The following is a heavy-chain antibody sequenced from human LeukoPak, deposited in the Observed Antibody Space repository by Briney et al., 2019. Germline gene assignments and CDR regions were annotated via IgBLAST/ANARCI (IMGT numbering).Heavy chain of an antibody. V-gene: IGHV5-51*01. CDR2: IDAGDSDT. J-gene: IGHJ3*02. Sequence: RGESLKISCKGSGYSFTSYWICWGRPMHGKGLEWMGIIDAGDSDTRYSPSFQCKVTISADKSISTAYLQWSSLKASDTAMYYCASVVVPAAMFAFDIWGEGTMVTVSS. D-gene: IGHD2-2*01. CDR3: ASVVVPAAMFAFDI. CDR1: GYSFTSYW.